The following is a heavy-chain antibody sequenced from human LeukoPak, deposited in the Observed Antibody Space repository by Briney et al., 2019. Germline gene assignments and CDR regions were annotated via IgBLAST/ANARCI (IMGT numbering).Heavy chain of an antibody. Sequence: ASVKVSCKASGYTFTSYAMHWVRQAPGQRLEWMGWINAGNGNTKYSQKFQGRVTITRDTSASTAYMELSSLRSEDTAVYYCARIGPSSGWYVISRVFDYWGQGTLVTVSS. D-gene: IGHD6-19*01. CDR1: GYTFTSYA. CDR3: ARIGPSSGWYVISRVFDY. V-gene: IGHV1-3*01. J-gene: IGHJ4*02. CDR2: INAGNGNT.